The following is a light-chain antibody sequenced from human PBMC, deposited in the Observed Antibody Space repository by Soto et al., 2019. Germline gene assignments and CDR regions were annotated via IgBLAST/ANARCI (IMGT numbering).Light chain of an antibody. CDR3: PAWDSSLSGVV. CDR1: SSNIGADYD. V-gene: IGLV1-40*01. CDR2: GNS. Sequence: QSVLTQPPSASGAPGQRVTISCTGSSSNIGADYDVHWYQQLPGTAPKLLIYGNSHRPSGVPDRFSGSKAGTSASLAITGLQAEDEADYYCPAWDSSLSGVVFGGGTKLTVL. J-gene: IGLJ2*01.